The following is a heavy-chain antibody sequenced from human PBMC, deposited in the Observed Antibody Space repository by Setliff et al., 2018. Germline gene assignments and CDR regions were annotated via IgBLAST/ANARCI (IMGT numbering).Heavy chain of an antibody. D-gene: IGHD3-10*01. CDR3: AKDKDVRVDYFDY. CDR2: ISGSGITI. J-gene: IGHJ4*02. Sequence: GGSLRLSCAASGFSFSDYYMSWVRQAPGKGLEWLSKISGSGITIFYADSVKGRFTISRDNSKSTLYLQMNSLRAEDTAIYYCAKDKDVRVDYFDYWGPGTLVTVSS. V-gene: IGHV3-11*01. CDR1: GFSFSDYY.